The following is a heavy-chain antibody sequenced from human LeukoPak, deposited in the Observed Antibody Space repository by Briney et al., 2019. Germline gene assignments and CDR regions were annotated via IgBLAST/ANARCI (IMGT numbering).Heavy chain of an antibody. CDR1: GFTFSSYA. V-gene: IGHV3-23*01. Sequence: PGGSLRLSCAASGFTFSSYAMSWVRQAPGKGLEWVSAISGSGGSTYYADSVKGRFTISRDNSKNTLYLQMNSLRAEDTAVYYCAKDRGIGSLVVLMVYAHSDYFDYWGQGTLVTVSS. D-gene: IGHD2-8*01. CDR2: ISGSGGST. CDR3: AKDRGIGSLVVLMVYAHSDYFDY. J-gene: IGHJ4*02.